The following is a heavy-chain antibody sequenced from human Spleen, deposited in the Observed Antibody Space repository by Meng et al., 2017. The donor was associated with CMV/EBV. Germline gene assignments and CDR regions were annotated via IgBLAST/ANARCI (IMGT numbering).Heavy chain of an antibody. V-gene: IGHV3-30*04. Sequence: GGSLRLSCGASGFTFSNHAMHWVRQAPGKGLEWVAVISNTGSNDYYVDSVMGRFTISRDKSRNTLHLQMNSLRAEDTAVYYCAKATHAYDFHDYGDWFDPWGQGTLVTVSS. CDR1: GFTFSNHA. J-gene: IGHJ5*02. CDR2: ISNTGSND. D-gene: IGHD4-17*01. CDR3: AKATHAYDFHDYGDWFDP.